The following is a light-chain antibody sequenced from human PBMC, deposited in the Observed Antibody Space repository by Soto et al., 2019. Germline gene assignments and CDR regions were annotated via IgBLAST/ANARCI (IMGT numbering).Light chain of an antibody. J-gene: IGKJ2*01. CDR2: AAS. V-gene: IGKV1-39*01. CDR1: QITNNY. Sequence: DIQMTQSPSSLSASVGDRVTTTCRASQITNNYLNWYQLKPGKAPKLLIYAASTLQTGVPSRFTGSGSGTDFTLTIISLRPEDYATYFCQQSYSMPYAFGPGTKVDIK. CDR3: QQSYSMPYA.